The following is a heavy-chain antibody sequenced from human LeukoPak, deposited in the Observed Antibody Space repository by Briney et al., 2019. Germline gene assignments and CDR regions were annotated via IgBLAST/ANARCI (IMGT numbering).Heavy chain of an antibody. D-gene: IGHD1-14*01. Sequence: SETLSLTCTLSGGSLNNYYWSWILQPAGKGGEWIGRVYSSGRTNSNPSLKSRVTVYIDTSKAKFSLNLSSVTAADTAMYYCTRERGTLIGSPGPTWFDYWGQGTLVIVSS. CDR1: GGSLNNYY. CDR3: TRERGTLIGSPGPTWFDY. V-gene: IGHV4-4*07. J-gene: IGHJ5*01. CDR2: VYSSGRT.